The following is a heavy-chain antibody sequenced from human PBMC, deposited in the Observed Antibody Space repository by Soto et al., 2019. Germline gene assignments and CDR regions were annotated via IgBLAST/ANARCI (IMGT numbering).Heavy chain of an antibody. CDR3: SIEVDPNYYDSSGYYYFDY. CDR2: INAGNGNT. CDR1: GYTFTSYA. Sequence: ASVKVSCKASGYTFTSYAMHWVRQAPGQRLEWMGWINAGNGNTKYSQKFQGRVTITRDTSASTAYMELRSLRSDDTAVYFCSIEVDPNYYDSSGYYYFDYWCQGTLVTVSS. J-gene: IGHJ4*02. V-gene: IGHV1-3*01. D-gene: IGHD3-22*01.